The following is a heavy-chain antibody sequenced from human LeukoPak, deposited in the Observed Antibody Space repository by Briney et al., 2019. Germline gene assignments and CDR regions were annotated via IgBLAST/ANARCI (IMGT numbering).Heavy chain of an antibody. CDR2: INHSGSI. Sequence: KPSETLSLTCALSGGSITDYYYNWVRQPPGKGLEWIGEINHSGSITYNPSLKSRVTISVDTSKNQFSLKLSSVTAADTAVYYCARDGPQGSVGAFDIWGQGTMVTVSS. CDR1: GGSITDYY. D-gene: IGHD1-26*01. CDR3: ARDGPQGSVGAFDI. V-gene: IGHV4-34*01. J-gene: IGHJ3*02.